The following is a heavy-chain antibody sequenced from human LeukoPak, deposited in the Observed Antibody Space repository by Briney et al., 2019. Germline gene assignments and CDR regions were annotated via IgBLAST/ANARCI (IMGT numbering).Heavy chain of an antibody. D-gene: IGHD4-11*01. V-gene: IGHV1-69*01. Sequence: SVKVSCKASGGTFSSYAISWVRQAPGQGLEWMGGIIPIFGTANYAQKFQGRVTITADESTSTAYMELSSLRSEDTAVYYCARVPEYSSWFDPWGQGTLVTVSS. J-gene: IGHJ5*02. CDR1: GGTFSSYA. CDR2: IIPIFGTA. CDR3: ARVPEYSSWFDP.